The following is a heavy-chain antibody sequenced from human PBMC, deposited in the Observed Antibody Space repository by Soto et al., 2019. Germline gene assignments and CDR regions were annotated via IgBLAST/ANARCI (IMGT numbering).Heavy chain of an antibody. CDR2: IHYSGST. J-gene: IGHJ6*03. CDR3: ARGTRYCSSTSCYYDYYYYMDV. V-gene: IGHV4-59*12. Sequence: SETLSLTCTVSGGSISSYYWSWIRQSPGKGLEWIGYIHYSGSTKSNPSLKSRVTISVDTSKNQFSLKLSSVTAADTAVYYCARGTRYCSSTSCYYDYYYYMDVWGKGTTVTVS. CDR1: GGSISSYY. D-gene: IGHD2-2*01.